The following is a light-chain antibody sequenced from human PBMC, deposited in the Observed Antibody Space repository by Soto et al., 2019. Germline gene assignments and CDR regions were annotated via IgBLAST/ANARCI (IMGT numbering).Light chain of an antibody. J-gene: IGLJ2*01. CDR3: QSFDSSLSGSV. CDR1: SSNIGAAYD. Sequence: QSVLTQPPSVSGAPGQRVTISCTGSSSNIGAAYDVHWYQQSPGTAPKLLIYANTNRPSGVPDRFSGSKSGTSASLAITGLQAEDEADYFCQSFDSSLSGSVFGGGTKLTVL. V-gene: IGLV1-40*01. CDR2: ANT.